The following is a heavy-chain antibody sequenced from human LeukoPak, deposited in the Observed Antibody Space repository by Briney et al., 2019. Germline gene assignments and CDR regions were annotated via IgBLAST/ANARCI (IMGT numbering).Heavy chain of an antibody. Sequence: SSETLSLTCAVYGESLNSYYWSWVRQPPGEGLEWIGEIYESGTTEYNPSLKSRVTISMVPSKQQFSLSLSSVSAADTAVYYCARGAWATRLGSWGLGTPVIVSS. CDR1: GESLNSYY. J-gene: IGHJ4*02. CDR2: IYESGTT. V-gene: IGHV4-34*01. CDR3: ARGAWATRLGS. D-gene: IGHD2-15*01.